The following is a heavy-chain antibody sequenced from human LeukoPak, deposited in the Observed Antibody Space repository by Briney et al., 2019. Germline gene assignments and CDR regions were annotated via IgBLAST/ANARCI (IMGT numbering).Heavy chain of an antibody. J-gene: IGHJ6*03. V-gene: IGHV3-48*03. CDR1: GFTFSSYE. CDR3: ARARGSSSWRYYMDV. D-gene: IGHD6-13*01. CDR2: ISSSSSTI. Sequence: PGGSLRLSCAASGFTFSSYEMNWVRQAPGKGLEWVSYISSSSSTIYYADSVKGRFTISRDNAKNSLYLQMNSLRAEDTAVYYCARARGSSSWRYYMDVWGKGTTVTISS.